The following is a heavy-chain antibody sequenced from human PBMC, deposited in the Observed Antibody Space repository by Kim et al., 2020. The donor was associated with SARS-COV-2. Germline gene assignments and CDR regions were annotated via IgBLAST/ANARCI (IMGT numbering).Heavy chain of an antibody. CDR2: IYPGDSDT. V-gene: IGHV5-51*01. J-gene: IGHJ4*02. Sequence: GESLKISCKGSGYSFTSYWIGWVRQMPGKGLEWMGIIYPGDSDTRYSPSFQGQVTISADKSMSTAYLQWSSLKASDTAMYYCARQSPVFYYGSGSTDYGGKRTLVTVSS. D-gene: IGHD3-10*01. CDR1: GYSFTSYW. CDR3: ARQSPVFYYGSGSTDY.